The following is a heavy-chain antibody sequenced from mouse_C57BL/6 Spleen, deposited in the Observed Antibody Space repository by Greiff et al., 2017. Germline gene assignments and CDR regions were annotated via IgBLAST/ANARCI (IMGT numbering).Heavy chain of an antibody. CDR3: ARDGEGFAY. CDR1: GYSITSGYD. Sequence: EVQVVESGPGMVKPSQSLSLTCTVTGYSITSGYDWHWIRHFPGNKLEWMGYISYSGSTNYNPSLKSRISITHDTSKNHFFLKLNSVTTEDTATYYCARDGEGFAYWGQGTLVTVSA. CDR2: ISYSGST. V-gene: IGHV3-1*01. J-gene: IGHJ3*01.